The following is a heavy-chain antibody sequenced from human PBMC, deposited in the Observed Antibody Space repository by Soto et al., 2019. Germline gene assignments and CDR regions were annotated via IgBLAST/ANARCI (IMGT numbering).Heavy chain of an antibody. D-gene: IGHD3-3*01. J-gene: IGHJ6*04. CDR2: INHSGST. Sequence: SETLSLTCAVYGGSFSGYYWSWIRQPPGKGLEWIGEINHSGSTNYNPSLKSRVTISVDTSKNQFSLKLSSVTAADTAVYYCAREGVLRFPVDVWGKGTTVTVSS. CDR3: AREGVLRFPVDV. CDR1: GGSFSGYY. V-gene: IGHV4-34*01.